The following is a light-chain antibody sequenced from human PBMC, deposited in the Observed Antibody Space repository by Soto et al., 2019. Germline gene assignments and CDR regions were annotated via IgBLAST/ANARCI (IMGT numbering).Light chain of an antibody. Sequence: QSALTQPASVSGSPGQSITISCTGTSSDVGGYNFVSWYQQHPGKAPKLMIYDVINRPSGVSNRFSGSKSGNTASLTISGLQAEDEADYYCSSYTSSSTLVLGGGTKLTVL. CDR1: SSDVGGYNF. J-gene: IGLJ3*02. V-gene: IGLV2-14*03. CDR2: DVI. CDR3: SSYTSSSTLV.